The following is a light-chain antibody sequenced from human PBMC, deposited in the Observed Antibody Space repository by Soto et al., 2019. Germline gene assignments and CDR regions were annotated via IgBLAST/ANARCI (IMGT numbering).Light chain of an antibody. CDR1: QSISTW. CDR3: QQYNSYCT. V-gene: IGKV1-5*01. J-gene: IGKJ2*02. CDR2: DAS. Sequence: DIQMTQSPSTLSASVGDRVTITCRASQSISTWLAWYQQKPGKAPKLRIYDASSLESGVPLRFSGSGSGTEFTLTISSLQPDDFATYYCQQYNSYCTFGQGTKLEIK.